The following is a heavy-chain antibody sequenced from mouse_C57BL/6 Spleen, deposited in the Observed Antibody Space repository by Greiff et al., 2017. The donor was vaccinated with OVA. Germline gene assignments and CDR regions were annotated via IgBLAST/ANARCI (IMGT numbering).Heavy chain of an antibody. D-gene: IGHD4-1*01. CDR1: GFTFSSYG. Sequence: EVKLMESGGDLVKPGGSLKLSCAASGFTFSSYGMSWVRQTPDKRLEWVATISSGGSYTYYPDSVKGRFTISRDNAKNTLYLQMSSLKSEDTAMYYCARDLLTGYYFDYWGQGTTLTVSS. CDR3: ARDLLTGYYFDY. CDR2: ISSGGSYT. V-gene: IGHV5-6*01. J-gene: IGHJ2*01.